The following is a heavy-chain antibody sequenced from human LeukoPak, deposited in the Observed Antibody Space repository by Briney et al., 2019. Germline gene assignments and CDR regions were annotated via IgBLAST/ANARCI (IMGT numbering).Heavy chain of an antibody. V-gene: IGHV1-8*02. CDR1: GGTFSSYT. CDR2: MNPYSGYT. CDR3: ALGPATYSYSHMDV. J-gene: IGHJ6*02. Sequence: ASVKVSCKASGGTFSSYTISWVRQATGQGLEWMGWMNPYSGYTGYAQKFQGRVTMTRNTSISTAYMDLSSLTSEDTAVYFCALGPATYSYSHMDVWGQGTTVTVSS.